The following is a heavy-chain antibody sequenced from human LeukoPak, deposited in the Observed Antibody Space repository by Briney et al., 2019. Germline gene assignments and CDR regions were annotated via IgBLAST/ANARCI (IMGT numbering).Heavy chain of an antibody. CDR1: GFTFSSQA. V-gene: IGHV3-64*01. Sequence: PGGSLRLSCAASGFTFSSQAMHWVRQAPGKGLEYVSAITSNGHYILYANCVKGRFTIPRENSKNTLYLQMGSLTPEDIAVYYCSRALPGGYYYSWGQGTLVTVSS. J-gene: IGHJ4*02. CDR3: SRALPGGYYYS. D-gene: IGHD3-22*01. CDR2: ITSNGHYI.